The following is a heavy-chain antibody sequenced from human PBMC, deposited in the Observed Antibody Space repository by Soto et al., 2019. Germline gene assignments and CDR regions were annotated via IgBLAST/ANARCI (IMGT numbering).Heavy chain of an antibody. CDR3: PRNRKDSGSYSGSWFHP. CDR2: ISISSSTI. J-gene: IGHJ5*02. D-gene: IGHD1-26*01. V-gene: IGHV3-48*02. Sequence: EVQLVESGGGLVQPGGSLRLSCAASGFTFSSYSMNWVRQAPGKGLEWVSYISISSSTIYYADSVKGRFTISRDNAKNSLYLQMNSLRDDDTAVYYCPRNRKDSGSYSGSWFHPWGQGTLVTVSS. CDR1: GFTFSSYS.